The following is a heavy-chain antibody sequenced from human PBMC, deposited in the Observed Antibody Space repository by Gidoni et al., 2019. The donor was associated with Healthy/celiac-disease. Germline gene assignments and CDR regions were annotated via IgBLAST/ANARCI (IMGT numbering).Heavy chain of an antibody. CDR2: IFSNDEK. CDR3: ARIKRGSWGAAAPFDP. Sequence: LEWLAHIFSNDEKSYSTSLKSRLTISKDTSKSQVVLTMTNMDPVDTATYYCARIKRGSWGAAAPFDPWGHGTLVTVSS. J-gene: IGHJ5*02. D-gene: IGHD6-13*01. V-gene: IGHV2-26*01.